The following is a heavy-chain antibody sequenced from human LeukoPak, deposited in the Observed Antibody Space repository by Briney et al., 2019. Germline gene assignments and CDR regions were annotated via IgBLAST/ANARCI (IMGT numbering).Heavy chain of an antibody. CDR2: ISYDGNNK. Sequence: GRSLRLSCAASGFTFDSYGMHWVRQAPGKGLEWVAVISYDGNNKYYANSVKGRFTISRDNSKNTLYLQMNSLRAEDTAVYYCAKLYDFWSPSAFDIWGQGTMVTVSS. CDR1: GFTFDSYG. J-gene: IGHJ3*02. D-gene: IGHD3-3*01. V-gene: IGHV3-30*18. CDR3: AKLYDFWSPSAFDI.